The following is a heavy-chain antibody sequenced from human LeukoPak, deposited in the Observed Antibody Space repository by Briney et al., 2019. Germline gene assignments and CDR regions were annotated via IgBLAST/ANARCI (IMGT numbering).Heavy chain of an antibody. V-gene: IGHV1-2*02. CDR1: GYTSTGYY. CDR3: ARGTYYDRSGYYGVRLFDY. D-gene: IGHD3-22*01. Sequence: ASVKVSCEASGYTSTGYYMHWVRQATGQGLEWMGWMNPNSGNTGYAQNFQGRVTMTSDTSISTAYMELNSLRSDDTAVYYCARGTYYDRSGYYGVRLFDYWGQGTLLTVSS. CDR2: MNPNSGNT. J-gene: IGHJ4*02.